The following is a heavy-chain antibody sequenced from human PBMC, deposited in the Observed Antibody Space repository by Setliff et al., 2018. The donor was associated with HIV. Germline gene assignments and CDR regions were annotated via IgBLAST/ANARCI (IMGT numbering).Heavy chain of an antibody. CDR3: ATITVAGTRAFDI. CDR1: GDTNPSDA. J-gene: IGHJ3*02. V-gene: IGHV1-18*01. D-gene: IGHD6-19*01. Sequence: ASVKVSCKASGDTNPSDAISWVRQAPGQGLEWMGWISGYNGNTKYAQNMQGRVTMTTDTSTTTAYMELRSLRSDDPAVYYCATITVAGTRAFDIWGQGTMVTVSS. CDR2: ISGYNGNT.